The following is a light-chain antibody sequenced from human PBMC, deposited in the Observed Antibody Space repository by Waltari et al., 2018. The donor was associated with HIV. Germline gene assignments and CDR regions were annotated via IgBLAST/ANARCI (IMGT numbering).Light chain of an antibody. V-gene: IGKV2-40*01. CDR1: KSLLDSDDGITY. CDR3: MQRIAFPVT. CDR2: SHS. Sequence: IVMTQTPHSLSVTPGEPASISCRSSKSLLDSDDGITYLDWFLQRPGHSPQLLIYSHSYRASGVPDRFSGGESGTNFTLKINKMEAGDVGVYFCMQRIAFPVTFGQGTRLEIK. J-gene: IGKJ5*01.